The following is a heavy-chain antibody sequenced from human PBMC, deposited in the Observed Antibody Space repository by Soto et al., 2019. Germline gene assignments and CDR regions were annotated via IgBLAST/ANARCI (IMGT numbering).Heavy chain of an antibody. V-gene: IGHV1-69*13. D-gene: IGHD1-26*01. J-gene: IGHJ4*02. CDR2: IIPIFGTA. CDR3: ARGRGYRSYALFDY. CDR1: GGTFSSYA. Sequence: SVKVSCKASGGTFSSYAISWVRQAPGQGLEWMGGIIPIFGTANYAQKFQGRVTITADESTSTAYMELSSLRSEDTAVYYCARGRGYRSYALFDYWGQGTPVTVSS.